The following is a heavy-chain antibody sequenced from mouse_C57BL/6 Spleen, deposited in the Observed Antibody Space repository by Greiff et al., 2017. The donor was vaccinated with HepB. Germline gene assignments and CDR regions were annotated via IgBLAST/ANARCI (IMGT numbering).Heavy chain of an antibody. D-gene: IGHD2-1*01. CDR1: GFTFSDYG. CDR2: ISSGSSTI. J-gene: IGHJ4*01. V-gene: IGHV5-17*01. CDR3: ARRVTPYYAMDY. Sequence: EVKLVESGGGLVKPGGSLKLSCAASGFTFSDYGMHWVRQAPEKGLEWVAYISSGSSTIYYADTVKGRFTISRDNAKNTLFLQMTSLRSEDTAMYYCARRVTPYYAMDYWGQGTSVTVSS.